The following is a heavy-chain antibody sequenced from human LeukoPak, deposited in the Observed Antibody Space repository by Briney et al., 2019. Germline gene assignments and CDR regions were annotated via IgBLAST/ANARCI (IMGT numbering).Heavy chain of an antibody. J-gene: IGHJ4*02. V-gene: IGHV3-23*01. CDR2: ISGSGGST. Sequence: GGSLRLSCAASGFTFSSYAMSWVRQAPGKGLEWVSAISGSGGSTYYADSVKGRFTISRGNSKNTLYLQMNSLRAEDTAVYYCAKVSSGWYFNNWGQGTLVTVSS. D-gene: IGHD6-19*01. CDR1: GFTFSSYA. CDR3: AKVSSGWYFNN.